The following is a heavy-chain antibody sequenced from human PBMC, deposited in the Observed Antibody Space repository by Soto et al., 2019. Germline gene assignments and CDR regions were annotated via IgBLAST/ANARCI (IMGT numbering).Heavy chain of an antibody. D-gene: IGHD2-21*02. CDR1: GYTFTSYA. CDR3: ARDGGDTERYYYYYYYMDV. Sequence: QVQLVQSGAEVKKPGASVKVSCKASGYTFTSYAMHWVRQAPGQRLEWMGWINAGNGNTKYSQKFQGRVTITRDTYASTAYMELSSLRSEDTAVYYCARDGGDTERYYYYYYYMDVWGKGTTVTVSS. CDR2: INAGNGNT. J-gene: IGHJ6*03. V-gene: IGHV1-3*01.